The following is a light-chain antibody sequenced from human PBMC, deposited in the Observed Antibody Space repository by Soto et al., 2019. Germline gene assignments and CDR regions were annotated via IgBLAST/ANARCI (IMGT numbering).Light chain of an antibody. V-gene: IGKV3-20*01. Sequence: ESVLTQSPGTLSLSPGERATLSCRASQSVSSTYIAWYQQNPGQAPRLLIYGASSRATGSPDRVSVSGSGTDFTLTISRLEPEDVAVYFCQQYGRSPPFSFGQGTKVEI. CDR3: QQYGRSPPFS. J-gene: IGKJ2*01. CDR2: GAS. CDR1: QSVSSTY.